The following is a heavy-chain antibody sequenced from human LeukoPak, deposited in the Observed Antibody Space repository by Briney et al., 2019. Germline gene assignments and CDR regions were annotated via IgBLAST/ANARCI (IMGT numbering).Heavy chain of an antibody. CDR2: ISGSGGST. CDR3: VAYDPLDY. CDR1: GFRFSSNA. D-gene: IGHD3-16*01. Sequence: GGSLTLSCAASGFRFSSNAMSWVRQAPGKGLEWVSGISGSGGSTNYADPEKGRFTTSRDTSNRTLYLQMHRLRGEDTAIYYCVAYDPLDYWGQGTLVTVSS. J-gene: IGHJ4*02. V-gene: IGHV3-23*01.